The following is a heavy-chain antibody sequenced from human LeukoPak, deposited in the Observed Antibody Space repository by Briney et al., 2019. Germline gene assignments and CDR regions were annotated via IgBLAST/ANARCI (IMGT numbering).Heavy chain of an antibody. V-gene: IGHV3-30*03. CDR1: GFTFSCYG. CDR2: ISYDGSNK. CDR3: ALRGIAVAGLFDY. Sequence: GGSLRLSCAASGFTFSCYGMHWVRQAPGRGLEWVAVISYDGSNKYYADSVKGRFTISRDNSKNTLYLQMNSLRAEDTAVYYCALRGIAVAGLFDYWGQGTLVTVSS. J-gene: IGHJ4*02. D-gene: IGHD6-19*01.